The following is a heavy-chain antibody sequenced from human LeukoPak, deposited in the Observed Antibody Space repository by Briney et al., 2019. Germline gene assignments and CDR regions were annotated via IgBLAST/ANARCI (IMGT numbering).Heavy chain of an antibody. CDR2: INTDGSST. V-gene: IGHV3-74*01. D-gene: IGHD6-13*01. CDR3: AREVAYSSSWYDY. J-gene: IGHJ4*02. Sequence: PGGSLRLSCAASGFTFSSYWMHWVRQAPGKGLVWVSRINTDGSSTSYADSVKGRFTISRDNAKNTLYLQMNSLRAEDTAVYYCAREVAYSSSWYDYWGQGTLVTVSS. CDR1: GFTFSSYW.